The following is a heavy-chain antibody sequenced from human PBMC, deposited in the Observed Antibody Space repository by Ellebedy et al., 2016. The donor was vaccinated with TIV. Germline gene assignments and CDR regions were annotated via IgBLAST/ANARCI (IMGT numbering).Heavy chain of an antibody. CDR3: ARHSNTWYEFAF. CDR2: IYYSGTT. J-gene: IGHJ4*02. D-gene: IGHD6-13*01. V-gene: IGHV4-4*02. CDR1: GFIFSNAW. Sequence: GSLRLSCAGSGFIFSNAWMSWVRQAPGKGLEWIGSIYYSGTTKYNPSLKSRVTISVDTSKNQFSLKLNSVTAAETAVYHCARHSNTWYEFAFWGQGTLVTVSS.